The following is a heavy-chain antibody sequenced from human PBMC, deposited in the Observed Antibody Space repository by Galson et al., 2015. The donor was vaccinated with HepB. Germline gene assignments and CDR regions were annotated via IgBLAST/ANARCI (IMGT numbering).Heavy chain of an antibody. J-gene: IGHJ5*02. V-gene: IGHV3-53*04. Sequence: SLRLSCAVSGFTVSSNYASWVRQAPGKGLEWVSIIYRGGTTYYADSVKGRFTISRHNSKNTLYLQMNSLRAEDTAVYYCARGDLEYNWFDPWGQGTLVTVSS. CDR2: IYRGGTT. CDR1: GFTVSSNY. CDR3: ARGDLEYNWFDP.